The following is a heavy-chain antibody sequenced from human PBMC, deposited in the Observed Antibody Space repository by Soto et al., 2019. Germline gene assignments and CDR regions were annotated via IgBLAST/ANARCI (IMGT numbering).Heavy chain of an antibody. CDR2: IKQAGSEK. CDR1: GFTFSSYW. V-gene: IGHV3-7*03. CDR3: ARGGATLPPAMRDYYSYGMDV. D-gene: IGHD2-2*01. Sequence: VGSLRLSCAASGFTFSSYWMSWVRQAPGKGLEWVANIKQAGSEKYYVDSVKGRFTISRDNAKNSLYLQVNSLRAEDTAVYYCARGGATLPPAMRDYYSYGMDVGVQGTTVSVSS. J-gene: IGHJ6*02.